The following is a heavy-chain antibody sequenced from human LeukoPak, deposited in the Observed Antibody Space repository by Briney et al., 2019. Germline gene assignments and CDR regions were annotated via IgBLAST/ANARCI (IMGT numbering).Heavy chain of an antibody. V-gene: IGHV1-69*01. Sequence: ASVKVSCKASGGTFSSYGISWVRQAPGQGLEWMGGIIPLFGTPNYAQRFQGRLTITADESTNTVYMELSSLRFDDTAVYYCASLPETYSSGLYTVDYWGQGTLLTVSS. CDR1: GGTFSSYG. CDR2: IIPLFGTP. CDR3: ASLPETYSSGLYTVDY. J-gene: IGHJ4*02. D-gene: IGHD6-19*01.